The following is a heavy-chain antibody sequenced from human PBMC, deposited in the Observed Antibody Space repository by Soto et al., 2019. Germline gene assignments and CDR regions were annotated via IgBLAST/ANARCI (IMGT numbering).Heavy chain of an antibody. J-gene: IGHJ6*02. D-gene: IGHD2-15*01. CDR1: GFTFSSYA. Sequence: GGSLRLSCAASGFTFSSYAMHWVRQAPGKGLEWVAVMSYDGSNKYYADSVKGRFTISRDNSKNTLYLQMNSLRAEDTAVYYCAKDLVVAATYYYYYGMDVWGQGTTVTVSS. CDR2: MSYDGSNK. CDR3: AKDLVVAATYYYYYGMDV. V-gene: IGHV3-30-3*01.